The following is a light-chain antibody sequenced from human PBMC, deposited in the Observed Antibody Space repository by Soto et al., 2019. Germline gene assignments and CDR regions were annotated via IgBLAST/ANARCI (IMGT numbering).Light chain of an antibody. CDR1: QDIRTE. CDR3: LQDYNYPRT. J-gene: IGKJ1*01. CDR2: GAT. Sequence: ALQMTQSPSSLSASVGDRVTITCRASQDIRTELGWYQQKPGKAPKLLIYGATTLQSGVPSRFSGSGSGTDFTLNLSGLQPEDFATYYCLQDYNYPRTFGQGTKVEVK. V-gene: IGKV1-6*01.